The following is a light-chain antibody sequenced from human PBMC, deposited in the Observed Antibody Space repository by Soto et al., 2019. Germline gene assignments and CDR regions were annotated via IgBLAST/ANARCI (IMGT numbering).Light chain of an antibody. V-gene: IGLV2-14*01. CDR2: DVS. CDR3: SSYTSSSTLEV. J-gene: IGLJ1*01. CDR1: SSDVGGYNY. Sequence: QSVLPQPASVSGSPGQSITISCTGTSSDVGGYNYVSWYQQHPGKAPKLMIYDVSNRPSGVSNRFSGSKSGNTASQTISGLQAEDEADYYCSSYTSSSTLEVFGTGTKVTVL.